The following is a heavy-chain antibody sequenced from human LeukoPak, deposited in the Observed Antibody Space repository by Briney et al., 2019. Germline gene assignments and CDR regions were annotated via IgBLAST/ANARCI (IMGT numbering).Heavy chain of an antibody. V-gene: IGHV3-23*01. CDR2: ISGSGGST. J-gene: IGHJ4*02. Sequence: GGSLRLSCAASGFTFSSYAMSWVRQAPGKGLEWVSAISGSGGSTYYADSVRGRFTISRDNSKNTLYLQMNSLRAEDMAVYYCAKDVIGTWIKDYWGQGTLVTASS. CDR1: GFTFSSYA. CDR3: AKDVIGTWIKDY. D-gene: IGHD5-12*01.